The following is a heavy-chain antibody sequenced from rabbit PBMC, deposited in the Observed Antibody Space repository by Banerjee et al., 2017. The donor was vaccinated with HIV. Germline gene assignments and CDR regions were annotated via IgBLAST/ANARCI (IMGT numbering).Heavy chain of an antibody. CDR1: GFSFSSTYY. V-gene: IGHV1S40*01. J-gene: IGHJ4*01. CDR2: IYPGSSGNT. D-gene: IGHD4-1*01. Sequence: QSLEESGGDLVKPGASLTLTCTASGFSFSSTYYMCWVRQAPGKGLEWIACIYPGSSGNTYYASWAKGRFTISKTSSTTVTLQMTSLTAADTATYFCARDLAGVIGWNFNLWGPGTLVTVS. CDR3: ARDLAGVIGWNFNL.